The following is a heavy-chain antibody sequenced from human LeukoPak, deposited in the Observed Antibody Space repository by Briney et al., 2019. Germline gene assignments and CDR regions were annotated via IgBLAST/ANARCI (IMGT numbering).Heavy chain of an antibody. D-gene: IGHD6-13*01. CDR3: ATRATAGPW. CDR2: IHDSGNT. J-gene: IGHJ4*02. Sequence: SGTLSLTRAVSGASISSTYWSTWVRQPPGKGLEWIGEIHDSGNTNYNPSLKSRVTISVDRSKNQFSLNLTSVTAADTAVYYCATRATAGPWWGQGTLVTVSS. CDR1: GASISSTYW. V-gene: IGHV4-4*02.